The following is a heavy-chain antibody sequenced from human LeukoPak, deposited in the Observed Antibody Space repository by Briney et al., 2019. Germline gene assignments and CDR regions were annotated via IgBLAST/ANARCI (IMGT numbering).Heavy chain of an antibody. V-gene: IGHV1-18*01. CDR1: GYTFTSYG. D-gene: IGHD6-19*01. CDR2: ISAYNGNT. CDR3: ARVASGWYEDAFDI. J-gene: IGHJ3*02. Sequence: ASVKVSCKASGYTFTSYGISWVRQAPGQGLEWMGWISAYNGNTNYAQKLQGRVTMTTDTSTSTAYMELRSLRSDDTAVYYCARVASGWYEDAFDIWGQGTMVTASS.